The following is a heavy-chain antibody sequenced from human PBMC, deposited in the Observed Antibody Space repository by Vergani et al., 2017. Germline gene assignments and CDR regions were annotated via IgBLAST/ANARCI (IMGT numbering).Heavy chain of an antibody. D-gene: IGHD3-10*01. CDR2: ISWNSGSI. J-gene: IGHJ4*02. CDR3: AKQYFVSGNYLFDY. V-gene: IGHV3-9*01. CDR1: GFTFDDYA. Sequence: EVQLVESGGGLVQPGRSLRLSCAASGFTFDDYAMHWVRQAPGKGLEWVSGISWNSGSIGYADSVKGRFTISRDNAKNSLYLQMNNLRTEDTAIYYCAKQYFVSGNYLFDYWGQGTLVTVSS.